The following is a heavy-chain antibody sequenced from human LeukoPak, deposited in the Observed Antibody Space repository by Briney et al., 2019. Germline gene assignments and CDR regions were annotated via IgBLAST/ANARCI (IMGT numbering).Heavy chain of an antibody. V-gene: IGHV3-11*04. J-gene: IGHJ4*02. CDR1: GFTFSDYY. Sequence: NTGGSLRLSCAASGFTFSDYYMTWIRQAPGKGLEWVSYISSSGTTIYYADSVKGRFTISRDNAKNSLYLQMNSLRAEDTAVYYCARPREWELPYYFDYWGQGTLVTVSS. CDR3: ARPREWELPYYFDY. D-gene: IGHD1-26*01. CDR2: ISSSGTTI.